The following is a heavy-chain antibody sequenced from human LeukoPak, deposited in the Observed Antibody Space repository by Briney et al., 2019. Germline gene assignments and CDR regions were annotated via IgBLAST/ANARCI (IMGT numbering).Heavy chain of an antibody. CDR1: GGSISSYY. J-gene: IGHJ3*02. Sequence: SETLSLTCTVSGGSISSYYWSWIRQPPGKGLEWIGYIYYSGSTNYNPSLKSRVTISVDTSKNQFSLKLSSVTAADTAVYYCAGLSDYVWGSYRPFAFDIWGQGTMVTVSS. CDR2: IYYSGST. V-gene: IGHV4-59*08. CDR3: AGLSDYVWGSYRPFAFDI. D-gene: IGHD3-16*02.